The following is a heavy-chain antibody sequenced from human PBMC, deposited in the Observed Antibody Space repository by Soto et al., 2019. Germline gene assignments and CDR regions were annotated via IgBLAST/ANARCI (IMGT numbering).Heavy chain of an antibody. J-gene: IGHJ4*02. V-gene: IGHV4-4*07. D-gene: IGHD3-22*01. CDR3: ARVGDSGYYWYFDY. CDR1: GDSITSYY. Sequence: SETLSLTCTVSGDSITSYYWTWIRQAAGKRLECIGRVFSSGTTNYNPSLKSRVTMSVDTSKNQLSLKLPSVTAADTAVYYCARVGDSGYYWYFDYWGQGALVTVSS. CDR2: VFSSGTT.